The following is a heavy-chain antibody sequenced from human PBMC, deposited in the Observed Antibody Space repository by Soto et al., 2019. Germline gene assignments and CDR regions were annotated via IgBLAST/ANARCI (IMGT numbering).Heavy chain of an antibody. J-gene: IGHJ6*02. V-gene: IGHV3-33*01. CDR1: GFTFSSYG. Sequence: GGSLRLSCAASGFTFSSYGMHWVRQAPGKGLEWVAVIWYDGSNKYYADSVQGRFPIPTDHSSTTLYLQMTLLPAEDTAVYYCAISTAPAMVPIYYGMDVWGHRTTVTVYS. D-gene: IGHD5-18*01. CDR2: IWYDGSNK. CDR3: AISTAPAMVPIYYGMDV.